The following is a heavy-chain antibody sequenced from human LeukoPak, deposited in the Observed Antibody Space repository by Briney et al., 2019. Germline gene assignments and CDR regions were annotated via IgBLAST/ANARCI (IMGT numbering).Heavy chain of an antibody. CDR3: ASESRRGYSGYDRNFDY. J-gene: IGHJ4*02. CDR2: ISTSSSTIYISSSSSTI. D-gene: IGHD5-12*01. V-gene: IGHV3-48*01. CDR1: GFTFSSYS. Sequence: PGGSLRLSCAASGFTFSSYSMNWVRQAPGKGLEWVSYISTSSSTIYISSSSSTIYYADSVKGRFTISRDNAKNSLYLQMNSLRAEDTAVYYCASESRRGYSGYDRNFDYWGQGTLVTVSS.